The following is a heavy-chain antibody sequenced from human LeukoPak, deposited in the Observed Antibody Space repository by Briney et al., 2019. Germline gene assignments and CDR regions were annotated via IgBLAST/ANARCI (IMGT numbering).Heavy chain of an antibody. CDR3: AKAGVFMVRGVSFDY. CDR2: ISGSGGST. J-gene: IGHJ4*02. D-gene: IGHD3-10*01. Sequence: LPAGSLRLSCAASGVTFSSYALSWVRQAPGKGLHWVSAISGSGGSTYYADSVKGRFTISRDNSKNTLYLQMNSLRAEDTAVYYCAKAGVFMVRGVSFDYWGQGTLVTVSS. V-gene: IGHV3-23*01. CDR1: GVTFSSYA.